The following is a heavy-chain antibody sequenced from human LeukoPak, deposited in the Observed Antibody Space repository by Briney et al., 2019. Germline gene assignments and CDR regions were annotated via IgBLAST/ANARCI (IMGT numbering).Heavy chain of an antibody. V-gene: IGHV3-20*04. D-gene: IGHD5-18*01. CDR3: ARADKDGYGFFGFDY. Sequence: GGSLRLSCAASGFAFDDYGMSWVRQAPGKGLEWVSGINWNGGSICYADSVKGRFTISRDNAKNSLYLQINSLRAEDTALYYCARADKDGYGFFGFDYWGQGTLVTVSS. CDR1: GFAFDDYG. J-gene: IGHJ4*02. CDR2: INWNGGSI.